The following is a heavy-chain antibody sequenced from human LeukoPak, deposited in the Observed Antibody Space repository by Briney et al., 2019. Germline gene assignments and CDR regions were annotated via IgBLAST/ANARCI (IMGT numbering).Heavy chain of an antibody. CDR1: GGSISSYY. J-gene: IGHJ4*02. Sequence: PSETLSLTCTVSGGSISSYYWSWIRQPPGKGLEWIGHIYYSGSTNYNPSLKSRVGISIDTSKNQFSLNLRSVTAADTAMYYCARDSGSGTYYWGQGTLVTVSS. CDR2: IYYSGST. D-gene: IGHD6-19*01. V-gene: IGHV4-59*01. CDR3: ARDSGSGTYY.